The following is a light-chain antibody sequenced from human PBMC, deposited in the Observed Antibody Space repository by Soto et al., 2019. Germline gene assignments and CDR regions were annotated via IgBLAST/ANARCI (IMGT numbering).Light chain of an antibody. CDR2: DAA. CDR3: QQYNRYST. Sequence: DIQMTQSPSALSASVGDRVTITCRASQSIGSWLAWYQQKPGKAPKLLIFDAANLESGVPSRFSGSGSGTEFTLTISSMQPDDSGTYYCQQYNRYSTFGPGTKVDIK. CDR1: QSIGSW. V-gene: IGKV1-5*01. J-gene: IGKJ3*01.